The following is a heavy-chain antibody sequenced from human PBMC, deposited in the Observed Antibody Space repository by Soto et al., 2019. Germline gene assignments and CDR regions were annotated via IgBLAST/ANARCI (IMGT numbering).Heavy chain of an antibody. J-gene: IGHJ5*02. Sequence: QVQLVESGGGVVQPGRSLRLSCAASGFTFSSYAMHWVRQAPGKGLEWVAVISYDGSNKYYADSVKGRFTISRDNSKNTLYLQMNSLRAEDTAVYYCARDYETGYYFWSGYRNWFDPWGQGTLVTVSS. CDR3: ARDYETGYYFWSGYRNWFDP. D-gene: IGHD3-3*01. CDR2: ISYDGSNK. V-gene: IGHV3-30-3*01. CDR1: GFTFSSYA.